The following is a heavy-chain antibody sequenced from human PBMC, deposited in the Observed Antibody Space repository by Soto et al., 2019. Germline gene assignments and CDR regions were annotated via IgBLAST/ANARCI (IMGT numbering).Heavy chain of an antibody. CDR3: ARGWGRIFDY. CDR1: GGSFSGYY. J-gene: IGHJ4*02. D-gene: IGHD7-27*01. Sequence: QVQLQQWGAGLLKPSETLSLTCAVYGGSFSGYYWNWIRQPPGKGLEWIGEINHSGGANYNPSLKSRVTIAVDTSKTQFSLKLSSVTAADSAVYYCARGWGRIFDYWGQGTLVTVSS. CDR2: INHSGGA. V-gene: IGHV4-34*01.